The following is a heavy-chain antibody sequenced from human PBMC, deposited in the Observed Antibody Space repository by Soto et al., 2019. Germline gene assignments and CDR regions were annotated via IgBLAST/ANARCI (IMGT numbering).Heavy chain of an antibody. J-gene: IGHJ6*02. V-gene: IGHV1-18*01. CDR2: ISGYNGNT. CDR3: AREGQAPYYYYGMDV. CDR1: GYTFTNYG. Sequence: GASVXVSCKASGYTFTNYGFSWVRQAPGQGLEWMGWISGYNGNTKYAEKFQGRVTMTTDTSTSTAHMELRSLRSDDTAVYYCAREGQAPYYYYGMDVWGQGTAVTV.